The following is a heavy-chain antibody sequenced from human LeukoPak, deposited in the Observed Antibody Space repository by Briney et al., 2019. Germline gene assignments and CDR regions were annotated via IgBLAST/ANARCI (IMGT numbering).Heavy chain of an antibody. CDR3: AKENGDRGFDY. CDR1: GYTFTGHY. CDR2: INPNSGGT. J-gene: IGHJ4*02. D-gene: IGHD4-17*01. Sequence: ASVKVSCKASGYTFTGHYIHWVRQAPGQGLEWMGWINPNSGGTNYAQKFQGRVTMTRDTSISTAYMELSRLRSDDTAVYYCAKENGDRGFDYWGQGTLVTVSS. V-gene: IGHV1-2*02.